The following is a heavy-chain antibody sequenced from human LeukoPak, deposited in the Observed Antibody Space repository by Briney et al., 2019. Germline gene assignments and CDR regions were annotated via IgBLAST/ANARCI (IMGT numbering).Heavy chain of an antibody. CDR3: VESSGWLFDY. V-gene: IGHV3-7*01. CDR1: GVTFSNYW. D-gene: IGHD6-19*01. J-gene: IGHJ4*02. Sequence: GGSPRLFSAGPGVTFSNYWMNWVRQAPGEGLEWVANIKEDGSRINYVDSVKGRFTISRDNAKNSVYLQMDSLRAEDTAVYYCVESSGWLFDYWGQGSLVAVSS. CDR2: IKEDGSRI.